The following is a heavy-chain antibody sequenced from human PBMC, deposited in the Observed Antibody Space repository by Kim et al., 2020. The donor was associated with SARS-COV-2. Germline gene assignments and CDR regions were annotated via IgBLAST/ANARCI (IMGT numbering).Heavy chain of an antibody. Sequence: GESLKISCKGSGYSFTSYWISWVRQMPGKGLEWMGRIDPSDSYTNYSPSFQGHVTISADKSISTAYLQWSSLKASDTAMYYCAIDCSSTSCYQPFDYWGQGTLVTVSS. CDR1: GYSFTSYW. J-gene: IGHJ4*02. CDR3: AIDCSSTSCYQPFDY. D-gene: IGHD2-2*01. V-gene: IGHV5-10-1*01. CDR2: IDPSDSYT.